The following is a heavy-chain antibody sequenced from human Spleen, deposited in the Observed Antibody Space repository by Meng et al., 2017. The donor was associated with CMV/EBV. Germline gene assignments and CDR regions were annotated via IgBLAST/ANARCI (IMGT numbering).Heavy chain of an antibody. CDR3: ARISPTFTRDY. CDR1: DYSISSGYY. V-gene: IGHV4-38-2*02. J-gene: IGHJ4*02. Sequence: SETLSLTCTVSDYSISSGYYWSWIRQPPGKGLEWIGEINHSGSTNYNPSLKSRVTISVDTSKNQFSLKLSSVTAADTAVYYCARISPTFTRDYWGQGTLVTVSS. CDR2: INHSGST.